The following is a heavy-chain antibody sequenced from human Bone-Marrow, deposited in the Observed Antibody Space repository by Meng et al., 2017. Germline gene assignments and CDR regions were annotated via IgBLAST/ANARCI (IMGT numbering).Heavy chain of an antibody. CDR2: INHSGST. CDR3: ARRAFGMDV. V-gene: IGHV4-34*01. CDR1: GFTFSSYA. D-gene: IGHD3-3*02. J-gene: IGHJ6*02. Sequence: GSLRLSCAASGFTFSSYAMSWVRQPPGKGLEWIGEINHSGSTNYNPSLKSRVTISVDTSKNQFSLKLSSVTAANTAVYYCARRAFGMDVWGQGTTVTVSS.